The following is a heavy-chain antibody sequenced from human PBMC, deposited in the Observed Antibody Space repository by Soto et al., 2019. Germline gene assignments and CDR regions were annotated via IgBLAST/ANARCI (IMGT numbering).Heavy chain of an antibody. J-gene: IGHJ5*02. CDR2: INHSGST. V-gene: IGHV4-34*01. CDR3: ARALPAALPGANWFDP. Sequence: SETLSLTCAVYGGSFSGYYWSWIRQPPGKGLEWIGEINHSGSTNYNPSLKSRVTIAVDTSKNQFSLKLSSVTAADTAVYYCARALPAALPGANWFDPWGQGTLVTVSS. CDR1: GGSFSGYY. D-gene: IGHD2-2*01.